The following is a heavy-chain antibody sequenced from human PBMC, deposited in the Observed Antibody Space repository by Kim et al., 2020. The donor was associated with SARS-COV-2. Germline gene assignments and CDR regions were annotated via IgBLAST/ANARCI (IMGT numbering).Heavy chain of an antibody. CDR3: TRDNPTVADFDS. D-gene: IGHD4-17*01. J-gene: IGHJ4*02. CDR1: GFTFGGYE. Sequence: GSLRLSCATSGFTFGGYEMNWVRQAPGKGLEWVAYITSSGTRKEYADSVEGRFSIFRDNAKNSLFLQMNSLRAEDTAVYYCTRDNPTVADFDSWGQGTL. CDR2: ITSSGTRK. V-gene: IGHV3-48*03.